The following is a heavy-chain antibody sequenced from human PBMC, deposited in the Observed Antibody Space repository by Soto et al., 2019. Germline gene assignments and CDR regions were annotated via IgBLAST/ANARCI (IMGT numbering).Heavy chain of an antibody. D-gene: IGHD3-3*01. CDR2: TYYSGST. CDR1: GGSISSYY. V-gene: IGHV4-59*08. J-gene: IGHJ6*02. CDR3: ARILSMTMCMDV. Sequence: QVQLQESGPGLVKPSETLSLTCTVSGGSISSYYWSWIRQPPGKGLEWIGYTYYSGSTNYNPSLRGRVHISVATPKNQCPLKPSSVTAAGTAVYYCARILSMTMCMDVWGQGTTVTVSS.